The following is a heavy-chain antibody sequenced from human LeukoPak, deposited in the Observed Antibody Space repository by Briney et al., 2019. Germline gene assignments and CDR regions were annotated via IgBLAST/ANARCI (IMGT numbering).Heavy chain of an antibody. D-gene: IGHD1-14*01. J-gene: IGHJ4*02. Sequence: SETLSLTCTVSGGSISSYFWSWIRQPPGKGLEWIGYISYSGSTSYNPSLKSRVTIAEDASKIQFFLRLTSVTAADTAVYYCATVTGGMPTGPFDYWGQGTLVTVSS. CDR3: ATVTGGMPTGPFDY. CDR1: GGSISSYF. CDR2: ISYSGST. V-gene: IGHV4-59*12.